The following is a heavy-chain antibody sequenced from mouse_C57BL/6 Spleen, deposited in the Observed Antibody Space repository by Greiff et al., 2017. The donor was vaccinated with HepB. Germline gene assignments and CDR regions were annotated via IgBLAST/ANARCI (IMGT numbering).Heavy chain of an antibody. Sequence: VHVKQSGPELVKPGASVKMSCKASGYTFTDYNMHWVKQSHGKSLEWIGYINPNNGGTSYNQKFKGKATLTVNKSSSTAYMELRSLTSEDSAVYYCAREGHYYGSSYVGKYYAMDYWGQGTSVTVSS. J-gene: IGHJ4*01. D-gene: IGHD1-1*01. V-gene: IGHV1-22*01. CDR1: GYTFTDYN. CDR2: INPNNGGT. CDR3: AREGHYYGSSYVGKYYAMDY.